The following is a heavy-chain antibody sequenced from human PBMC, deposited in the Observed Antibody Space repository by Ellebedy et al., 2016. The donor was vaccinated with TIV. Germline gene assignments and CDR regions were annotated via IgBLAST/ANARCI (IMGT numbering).Heavy chain of an antibody. J-gene: IGHJ4*02. CDR2: ISSDSSTI. D-gene: IGHD6-19*01. V-gene: IGHV3-48*02. CDR3: TRARVYSNGWYYPDF. CDR1: GFTFSTYS. Sequence: PGGSLRLSCVASGFTFSTYSMNWVRQAPGKGLEWVSYISSDSSTIYYADSVKGRFSIPRENARNSLYLQMNTLRDEDTAVYYCTRARVYSNGWYYPDFWGQGTLVAVSS.